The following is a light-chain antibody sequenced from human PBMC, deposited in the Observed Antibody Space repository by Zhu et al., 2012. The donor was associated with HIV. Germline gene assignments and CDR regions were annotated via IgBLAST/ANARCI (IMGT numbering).Light chain of an antibody. CDR2: GAS. V-gene: IGKV3-15*01. CDR1: QSVSSD. J-gene: IGKJ5*01. Sequence: IVLTQSPATLSVSPGERVTLFCRASQSVSSDLAWYQQKPGQAPRPLIYGASTRATGIPARFSGSGSGTEFTLTISSMQSEDFAIYYCQQYKKWPPITFGQGTRLEIK. CDR3: QQYKKWPPIT.